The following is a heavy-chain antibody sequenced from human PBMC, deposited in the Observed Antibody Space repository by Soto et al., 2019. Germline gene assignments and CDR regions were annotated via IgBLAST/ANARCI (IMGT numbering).Heavy chain of an antibody. D-gene: IGHD3-22*01. J-gene: IGHJ4*02. Sequence: SETLSLTCTVSGGSISSGGYYWSWIRQPPGKGLEWIGYIYYSGSTYYNPSLKSRVTISVDTSKNQFSLKLSSVTAADTAVYYCARQLDNYDSSGYFQRPSCYFDYWGQGTLVTVSS. V-gene: IGHV4-30-4*01. CDR2: IYYSGST. CDR3: ARQLDNYDSSGYFQRPSCYFDY. CDR1: GGSISSGGYY.